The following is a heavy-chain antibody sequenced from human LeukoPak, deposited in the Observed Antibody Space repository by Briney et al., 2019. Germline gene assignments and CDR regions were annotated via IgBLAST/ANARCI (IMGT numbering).Heavy chain of an antibody. D-gene: IGHD3-22*01. V-gene: IGHV1-2*02. CDR1: GYTFTGYY. Sequence: ASVKVSCKASGYTFTGYYMHWVRQAPGQGLEWMGWINPNSGGTNYAQKFQGRVTMTWDTSISTAYMELSRLRSDDTAVYYCARDGYYDSSGYYSPDPWGQGTLVTVSS. J-gene: IGHJ5*02. CDR2: INPNSGGT. CDR3: ARDGYYDSSGYYSPDP.